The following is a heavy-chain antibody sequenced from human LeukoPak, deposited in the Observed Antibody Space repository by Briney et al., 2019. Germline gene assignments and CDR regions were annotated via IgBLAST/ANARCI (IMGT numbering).Heavy chain of an antibody. V-gene: IGHV4-39*01. CDR2: IYYSGST. CDR3: ARLRRITMVRGVIISIYYFDY. D-gene: IGHD3-10*01. CDR1: GGSISSSSYY. Sequence: PSETLSLTCTVSGGSISSSSYYWGWIRQPPGKGLEWIGSIYYSGSTYYNPSLKSRVTISVDTSKNQFSLKLSSVTAADTAVYYCARLRRITMVRGVIISIYYFDYWGQGTLVTVSS. J-gene: IGHJ4*02.